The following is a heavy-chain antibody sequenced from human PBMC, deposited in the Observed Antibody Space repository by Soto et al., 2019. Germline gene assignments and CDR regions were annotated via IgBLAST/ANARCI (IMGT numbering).Heavy chain of an antibody. CDR2: INPSGGST. D-gene: IGHD2-15*01. J-gene: IGHJ6*02. V-gene: IGHV1-46*01. CDR1: GYTFTSYY. CDR3: AREKEVVADVQYYYYGMDV. Sequence: ASVKVSCKASGYTFTSYYMHWVRQAPGQGLEWMGIINPSGGSTSYAQKFQGRVTMTRDTSTSTVYMELSSLRSEDTAVYYCAREKEVVADVQYYYYGMDVWGQGTTVTVSS.